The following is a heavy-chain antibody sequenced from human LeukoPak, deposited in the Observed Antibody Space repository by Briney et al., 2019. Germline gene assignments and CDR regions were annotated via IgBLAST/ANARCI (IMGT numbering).Heavy chain of an antibody. CDR2: ISSSGSTI. CDR1: GFTFSDYY. D-gene: IGHD2-8*01. Sequence: GGSLRLSCAASGFTFSDYYMSWIRQAPGKGLEWVSYISSSGSTIYYADSVKGRFTISRDNAKNSLYLQMNSLRAEDTAAYYCARASLMVYAPNDYWGQGTLVTVSS. J-gene: IGHJ4*02. CDR3: ARASLMVYAPNDY. V-gene: IGHV3-11*01.